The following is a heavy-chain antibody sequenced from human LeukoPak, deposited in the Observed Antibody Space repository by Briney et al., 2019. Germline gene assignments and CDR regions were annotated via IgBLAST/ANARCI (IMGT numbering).Heavy chain of an antibody. V-gene: IGHV1-2*02. J-gene: IGHJ4*02. CDR3: ARVVSSSWGISFYY. Sequence: GASVKVSCKASGYTFTVYYMHWVRQAPGQGLEWMGWINPNSGGTNYAQKFQGRVAMTRDTSISTAYMEQSRLRSDDTAVYYCARVVSSSWGISFYYWGQGTLVTVSS. CDR2: INPNSGGT. D-gene: IGHD6-13*01. CDR1: GYTFTVYY.